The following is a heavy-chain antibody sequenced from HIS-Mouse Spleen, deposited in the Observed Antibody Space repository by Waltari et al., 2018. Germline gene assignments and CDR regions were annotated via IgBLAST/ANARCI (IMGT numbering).Heavy chain of an antibody. CDR1: GGSISSIRYS. CDR2: IYYSGST. CDR3: AREIPYSSSWYDWYFDL. Sequence: QLQLQESGPGLVKPSETLSLTCTVSGGSISSIRYSWGWIRQPPGTGLEWIGSIYYSGSTYYNPSLKSRVTISVDTYKNQFSLKLSAVTAADTAVYYCAREIPYSSSWYDWYFDLWGRGTLVTVSS. D-gene: IGHD6-13*01. V-gene: IGHV4-39*07. J-gene: IGHJ2*01.